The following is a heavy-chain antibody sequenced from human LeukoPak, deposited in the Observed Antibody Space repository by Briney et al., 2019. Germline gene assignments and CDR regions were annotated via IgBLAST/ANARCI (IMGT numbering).Heavy chain of an antibody. CDR3: AREVNYYDSTAYSTFYFHYGMDV. V-gene: IGHV1-69*13. CDR1: GGTFSNYP. J-gene: IGHJ6*02. CDR2: ISPIFGTA. Sequence: SVKVSCKAPGGTFSNYPITWVRQAPGQGLEWMGGISPIFGTANYAQKFQGRLTITADESTTTAYMELSSLRSGDTAVYYCAREVNYYDSTAYSTFYFHYGMDVWGQGTSVTVS. D-gene: IGHD3-22*01.